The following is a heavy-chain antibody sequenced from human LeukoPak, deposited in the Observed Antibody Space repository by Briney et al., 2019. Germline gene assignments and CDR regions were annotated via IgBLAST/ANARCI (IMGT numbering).Heavy chain of an antibody. CDR3: VKDSLGYSYGYYFDY. J-gene: IGHJ4*02. CDR1: GFTFSSFE. V-gene: IGHV3-48*03. Sequence: GGSLRLSCAASGFTFSSFEMNWVRQAPGKGLQWVSYIGGSVSPIYYADSVKGRFTISRDNSKNTLYLQMSSLRAEDTAVYYCVKDSLGYSYGYYFDYWGQGTLVTVSS. CDR2: IGGSVSPI. D-gene: IGHD5-18*01.